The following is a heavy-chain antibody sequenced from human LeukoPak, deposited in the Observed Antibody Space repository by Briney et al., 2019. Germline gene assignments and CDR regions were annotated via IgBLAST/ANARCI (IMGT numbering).Heavy chain of an antibody. D-gene: IGHD3-10*01. CDR1: GFTVSSNH. CDR2: IYSGGTT. Sequence: GGSLRLSCAASGFTVSSNHMSWVRQAPGKGLEWVSLIYSGGTTYYADSVKGRFTISRDNSKNTLYLQMNSLRAEDTAVYYCARHGDHDSIDYWGQGTLVTVSS. J-gene: IGHJ4*02. CDR3: ARHGDHDSIDY. V-gene: IGHV3-53*01.